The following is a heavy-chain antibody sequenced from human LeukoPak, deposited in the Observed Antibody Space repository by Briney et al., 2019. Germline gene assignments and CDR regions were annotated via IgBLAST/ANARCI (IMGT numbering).Heavy chain of an antibody. D-gene: IGHD4-23*01. V-gene: IGHV4-59*01. CDR2: IYYSGGT. CDR3: ARYAHYGGNVNWLDP. Sequence: SETLSLTCTVSGGSISSYYWSWIRQPPGKGLEWIGYIYYSGGTNYNPSLKSRVTISVDTSKNQFSLKLSSVTAADTAVYYCARYAHYGGNVNWLDPWGQGTLVTVSS. CDR1: GGSISSYY. J-gene: IGHJ5*02.